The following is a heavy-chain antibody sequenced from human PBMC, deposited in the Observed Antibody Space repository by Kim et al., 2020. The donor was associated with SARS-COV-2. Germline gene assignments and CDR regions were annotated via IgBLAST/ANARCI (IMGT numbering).Heavy chain of an antibody. CDR1: GGSVSSGSYY. V-gene: IGHV4-61*01. J-gene: IGHJ5*02. CDR3: ARGGSFTMVREGGWFDP. CDR2: IYYSGST. D-gene: IGHD3-10*01. Sequence: SETLSLTCTVSGGSVSSGSYYWSWIRQPPGKGLEWIGYIYYSGSTNYNPSLKSRVTISVDTSKNQFSLKLSSVTAADTAVYYCARGGSFTMVREGGWFDPWGQGTLVTVSS.